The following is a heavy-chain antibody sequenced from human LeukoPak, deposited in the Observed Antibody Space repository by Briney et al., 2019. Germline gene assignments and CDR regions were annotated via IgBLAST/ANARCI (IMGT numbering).Heavy chain of an antibody. D-gene: IGHD2-15*01. CDR3: ASVGISDY. Sequence: GGSLRLSCAASGFPFSSYAMNWVRQAPGKGLEWVSVIAGSDGFTQYADSVKGRFTISRDNSKNTLYLQMNSLRAEDTAVYYCASVGISDYWGQGTLVTVSS. CDR1: GFPFSSYA. CDR2: IAGSDGFT. J-gene: IGHJ4*02. V-gene: IGHV3-23*01.